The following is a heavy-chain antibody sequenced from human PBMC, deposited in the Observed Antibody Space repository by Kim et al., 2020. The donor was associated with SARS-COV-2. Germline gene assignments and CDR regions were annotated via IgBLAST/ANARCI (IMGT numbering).Heavy chain of an antibody. CDR2: IYHSGST. Sequence: SETLSLTCAVSGGSISSSNWWSWVRQPPGKGLEWIGEIYHSGSTNYNPSLKSRVTISVDKSKNQFSLKLSSVTAADTAVYYCARAHPQRRDGYNFYGPPPRRRYYFDYWGQGTLVTVSS. D-gene: IGHD5-12*01. CDR1: GGSISSSNW. V-gene: IGHV4-4*02. CDR3: ARAHPQRRDGYNFYGPPPRRRYYFDY. J-gene: IGHJ4*02.